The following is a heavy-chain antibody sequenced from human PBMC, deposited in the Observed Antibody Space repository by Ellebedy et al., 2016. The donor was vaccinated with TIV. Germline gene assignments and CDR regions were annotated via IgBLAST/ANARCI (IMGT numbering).Heavy chain of an antibody. CDR1: GFTFSGHA. V-gene: IGHV3-23*01. CDR3: VKLDSNGFYYGRLDY. Sequence: GESLKISCAASGFTFSGHAMSWVRQTPGKGLEWVSGIIAGGDSTHYVDSVKGRFTISRDNSKKTLYLQMNSLRAEDTAVYYCVKLDSNGFYYGRLDYWGQGTLVTVSS. D-gene: IGHD3-22*01. J-gene: IGHJ4*02. CDR2: IIAGGDST.